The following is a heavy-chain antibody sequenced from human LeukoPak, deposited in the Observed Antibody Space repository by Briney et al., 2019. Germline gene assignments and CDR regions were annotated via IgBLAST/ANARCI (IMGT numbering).Heavy chain of an antibody. CDR2: IRYDGSNK. D-gene: IGHD2-8*01. V-gene: IGHV3-30*02. Sequence: GGSLRLSCAASGFTFSSYGMHWVRQAPGKGLEWVAFIRYDGSNKYYADSVKGRFTISRDNAKNSLYLQMNSLRAEDTAVYYCARASVRMGDAFDIWGQGTMVTVSS. J-gene: IGHJ3*02. CDR3: ARASVRMGDAFDI. CDR1: GFTFSSYG.